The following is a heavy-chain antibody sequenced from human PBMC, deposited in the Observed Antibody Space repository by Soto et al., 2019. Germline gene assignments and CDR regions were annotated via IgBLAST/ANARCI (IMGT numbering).Heavy chain of an antibody. D-gene: IGHD6-19*01. CDR3: ARPYSSGWYPDAFDI. Sequence: GGSLRLSCAASGFTFSDYYMSWIRQAPGKGLEWVSYISSSSGYTNYADSVKGRFTISRDNAKNSLYLQMNSLRAEDTAVYYCARPYSSGWYPDAFDIWGQGTMVTVSS. J-gene: IGHJ3*02. CDR2: ISSSSGYT. V-gene: IGHV3-11*06. CDR1: GFTFSDYY.